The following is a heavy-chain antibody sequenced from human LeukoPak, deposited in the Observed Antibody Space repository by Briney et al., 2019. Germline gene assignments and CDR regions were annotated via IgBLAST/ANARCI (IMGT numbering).Heavy chain of an antibody. J-gene: IGHJ6*02. Sequence: GGSLRFSCAASGFTVSSNYMGWVRQAPGKGLEWVSVIYDSGITYYADSVKGRFTISRDNSKNTLFLQMNSLRAEDTAVYYCARDYGGPRPYYCGMDVWGQGTTVTVS. CDR1: GFTVSSNY. D-gene: IGHD3-10*01. CDR3: ARDYGGPRPYYCGMDV. V-gene: IGHV3-53*01. CDR2: IYDSGIT.